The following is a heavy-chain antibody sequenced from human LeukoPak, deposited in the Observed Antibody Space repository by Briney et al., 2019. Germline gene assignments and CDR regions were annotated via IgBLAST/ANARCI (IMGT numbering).Heavy chain of an antibody. CDR3: ARAPPLTVVDFDY. D-gene: IGHD4-23*01. Sequence: SETLSLTCTVSGGSISSYYRSWIRQPPGKGLEWIGYIYYTGSTNYNPSLKSRVTISVDTSKNQFSLKLSSVTAADTAVYYCARAPPLTVVDFDYWGQGTLVTVSS. V-gene: IGHV4-59*01. CDR1: GGSISSYY. J-gene: IGHJ4*02. CDR2: IYYTGST.